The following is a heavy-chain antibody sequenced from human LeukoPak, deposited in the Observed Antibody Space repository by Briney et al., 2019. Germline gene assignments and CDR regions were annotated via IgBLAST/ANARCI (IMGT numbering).Heavy chain of an antibody. CDR2: INHSGST. D-gene: IGHD3-10*01. J-gene: IGHJ4*02. CDR1: GGSFRGYY. V-gene: IGHV4-34*01. CDR3: ARGPLTNRRLRGSKYFDY. Sequence: SETLSLTCAVYGGSFRGYYWSWIRQPPGKGLEWIGEINHSGSTNYNPSLKSRVTISVDTSQNKFSMKLSSVTDADTAVYYCARGPLTNRRLRGSKYFDYWGEGTLVTVSS.